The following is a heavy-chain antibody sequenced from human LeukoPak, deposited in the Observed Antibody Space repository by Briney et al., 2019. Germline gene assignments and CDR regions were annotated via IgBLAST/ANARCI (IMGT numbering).Heavy chain of an antibody. CDR1: GYTFTGYY. Sequence: ASVKVSCKASGYTFTGYYMHWVRQAPGQGLEWMGWINPNSGGTNYAQKFQGRVTMTRDTSISTAYMELSRLRSDDAAVYYCARDRRVRGVTEKYYYYIDVWGKGTTVTVSS. CDR2: INPNSGGT. J-gene: IGHJ6*03. V-gene: IGHV1-2*02. D-gene: IGHD3-10*01. CDR3: ARDRRVRGVTEKYYYYIDV.